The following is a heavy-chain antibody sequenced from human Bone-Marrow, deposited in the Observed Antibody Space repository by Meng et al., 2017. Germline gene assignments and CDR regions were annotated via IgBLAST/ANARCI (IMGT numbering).Heavy chain of an antibody. CDR3: ARGVVADPPGD. J-gene: IGHJ1*01. V-gene: IGHV4-61*01. D-gene: IGHD2-15*01. Sequence: VQLQESGPGLVRSSETLSLTCTFSGASVNTGSYYWSWIRQPPGRGLELIGFIYQSGSTNNNPSLKSRVTISLDMSSNQFSLTLNSVTAADTAIYYCARGVVADPPGDWGRGTLVTVSS. CDR1: GASVNTGSYY. CDR2: IYQSGST.